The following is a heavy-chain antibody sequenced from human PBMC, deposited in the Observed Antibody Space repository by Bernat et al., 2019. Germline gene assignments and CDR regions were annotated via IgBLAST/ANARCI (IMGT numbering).Heavy chain of an antibody. J-gene: IGHJ6*02. Sequence: EVQLVESGGGLVNPGGSLRLSCAASGFAFNDAWMNWVRQAPGKGLEWVGRIRSKTDGGTTDFVAPVKGGFTISRDDSKNTLYLQMNSLKTEDTAVYYCTTARALYYYYGMDVWGQGTTVTVSS. V-gene: IGHV3-15*07. D-gene: IGHD1-26*01. CDR3: TTARALYYYYGMDV. CDR1: GFAFNDAW. CDR2: IRSKTDGGTT.